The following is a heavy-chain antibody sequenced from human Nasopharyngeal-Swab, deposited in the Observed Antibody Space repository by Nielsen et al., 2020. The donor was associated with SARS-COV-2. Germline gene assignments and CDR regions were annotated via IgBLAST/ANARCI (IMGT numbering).Heavy chain of an antibody. CDR1: GFTFGDYA. CDR2: LRGSNHGGTS. Sequence: GESLKISCTASGFTFGDYAVSWFRQPTGKGLEWVGVLRGSNHGGTSEYDTSVKGRFSMSRDDSAGIVYLQMNSLKTEDTAKYYCTREGHGDFGFMDVWGQGTTVTVSS. J-gene: IGHJ6*02. V-gene: IGHV3-49*03. CDR3: TREGHGDFGFMDV. D-gene: IGHD4-17*01.